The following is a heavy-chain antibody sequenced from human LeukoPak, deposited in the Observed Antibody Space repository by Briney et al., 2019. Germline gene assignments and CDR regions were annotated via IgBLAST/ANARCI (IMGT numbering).Heavy chain of an antibody. D-gene: IGHD2-21*02. CDR2: INHSGST. V-gene: IGHV4-34*01. CDR3: ARGVVVVTATTYNWFDR. J-gene: IGHJ5*02. Sequence: SETLSLTCAVYGGSFSGYYWSWIRQPPGKGLEWIGDINHSGSTNYNPSLKSRVTISVDTSKNPFSLKLSSVTAADTAVYYCARGVVVVTATTYNWFDRWGKATIVTVSS. CDR1: GGSFSGYY.